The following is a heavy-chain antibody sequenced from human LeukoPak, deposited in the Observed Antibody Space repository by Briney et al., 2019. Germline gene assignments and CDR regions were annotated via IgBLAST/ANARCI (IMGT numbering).Heavy chain of an antibody. V-gene: IGHV1-18*01. CDR3: ARDIATVQHQD. J-gene: IGHJ4*02. Sequence: ASVKLSCTTSGYTFTNYGISWVRQAPGQGLEWMGWIRAYNGNTNHVQKFRGRVAMTTDTSTSTVYMDLRSLRSDDTAVYYCARDIATVQHQDWGQGTLVTVSS. CDR2: IRAYNGNT. CDR1: GYTFTNYG. D-gene: IGHD1-1*01.